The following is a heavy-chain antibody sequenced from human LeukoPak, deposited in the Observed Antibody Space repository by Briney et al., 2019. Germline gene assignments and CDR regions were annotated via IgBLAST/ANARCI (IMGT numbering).Heavy chain of an antibody. CDR1: GYSFTGSY. V-gene: IGHV1-46*01. Sequence: ASVKVSCKAPGYSFTGSYIHWVRQAPGQGPEWMGVINPSGSSTIYAQKFKGRVTMTKDTSTGTVYMDLSSLRSEDTAVYYCASTKASDWHLTASPLDFWGQGTLVSVSS. D-gene: IGHD1-7*01. J-gene: IGHJ4*02. CDR2: INPSGSST. CDR3: ASTKASDWHLTASPLDF.